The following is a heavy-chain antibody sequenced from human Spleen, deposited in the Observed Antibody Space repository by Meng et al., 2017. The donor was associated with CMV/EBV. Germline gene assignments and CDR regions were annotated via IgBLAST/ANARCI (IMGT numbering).Heavy chain of an antibody. CDR3: ARGPGARFDP. CDR1: GFTFRSYG. J-gene: IGHJ5*02. D-gene: IGHD1-26*01. CDR2: INSDGSST. V-gene: IGHV3-74*01. Sequence: GGSLRLSCAASGFTFRSYGMHWVRQAPGKGLVWVSRINSDGSSTTYADSVKGRFTISRDNAKNTLYLQMNSLRVEDTAVYYCARGPGARFDPWGQGTLVTVSS.